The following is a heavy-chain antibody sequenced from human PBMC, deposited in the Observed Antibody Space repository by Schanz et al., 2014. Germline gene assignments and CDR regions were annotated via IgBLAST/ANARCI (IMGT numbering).Heavy chain of an antibody. V-gene: IGHV3-23*04. D-gene: IGHD5-12*01. CDR2: ISGGGGTT. J-gene: IGHJ4*02. Sequence: EVQLVESGGGWVQPGGSLRLSCAASGFNFSDYAMCWVRQAPGKGLEWVSAISGGGGTTYYADSVKGRFTISRDNSKNTLYLQLNSLRAEDTAVYYCARDFHGYGPHLDYWGQGSLVTVSS. CDR3: ARDFHGYGPHLDY. CDR1: GFNFSDYA.